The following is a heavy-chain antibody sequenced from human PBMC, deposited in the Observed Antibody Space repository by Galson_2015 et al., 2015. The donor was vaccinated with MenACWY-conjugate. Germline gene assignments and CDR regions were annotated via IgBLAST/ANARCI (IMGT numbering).Heavy chain of an antibody. D-gene: IGHD1-1*01. CDR3: ARDNNWSFDS. CDR1: GFTFNNYW. CDR2: IKADGSFS. V-gene: IGHV3-74*01. J-gene: IGHJ4*02. Sequence: SLRLSCAASGFTFNNYWMHWVRHPPGKGLEWISYIKADGSFSNYADSVKGRFTISTDNAKNMVYLQMDVLGDEDTAVYFCARDNNWSFDSWGQGTLATVSS.